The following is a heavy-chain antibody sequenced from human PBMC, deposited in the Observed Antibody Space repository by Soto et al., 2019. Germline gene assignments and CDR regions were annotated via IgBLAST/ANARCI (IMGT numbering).Heavy chain of an antibody. V-gene: IGHV4-34*01. CDR3: ARGHHSASSWYVLPFYFDY. CDR1: GGSFSGYY. CDR2: INHSGST. D-gene: IGHD6-13*01. J-gene: IGHJ4*02. Sequence: QVQLQQWGAGLLKPSETLSLTCAVYGGSFSGYYWSWIRQPPGKGLEWIGEINHSGSTNYNPSLKSRVTISVDTSKNQFSLKLSSVTAADTAVYYCARGHHSASSWYVLPFYFDYWGQGTLVTVSS.